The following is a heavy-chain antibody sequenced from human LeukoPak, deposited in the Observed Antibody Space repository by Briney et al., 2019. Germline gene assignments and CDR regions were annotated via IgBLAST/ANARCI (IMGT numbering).Heavy chain of an antibody. CDR1: GYTFTGYY. CDR3: ARGRGVGATFFDY. J-gene: IGHJ4*02. V-gene: IGHV1-2*02. Sequence: GASVKVSCKASGYTFTGYYMHWVRQAPGQGLEWMGWINPNSGGTNYAQKFQGRVTMTRDTSISTAYMELSSLRSEDTAVYYCARGRGVGATFFDYWGQGTLVTVSS. D-gene: IGHD1-26*01. CDR2: INPNSGGT.